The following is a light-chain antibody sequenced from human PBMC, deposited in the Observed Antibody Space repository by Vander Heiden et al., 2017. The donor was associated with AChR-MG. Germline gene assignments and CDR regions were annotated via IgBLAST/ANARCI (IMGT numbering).Light chain of an antibody. J-gene: IGLJ2*01. CDR3: ATWDDSLKTHV. CDR1: SFNIGSNF. V-gene: IGLV1-47*01. Sequence: QSVLTHPPSASGPPGQTVTISCSGSSFNIGSNFVNWYQQLPGTAPKLLIYRSYQRPSGGPDRFSGSKSGTSASLAISALRSEDEAHYYCATWDDSLKTHVFGGGTKLTVL. CDR2: RSY.